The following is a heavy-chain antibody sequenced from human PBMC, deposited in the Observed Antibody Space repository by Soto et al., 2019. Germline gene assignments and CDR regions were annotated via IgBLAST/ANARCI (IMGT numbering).Heavy chain of an antibody. CDR1: GFTFSSYG. Sequence: PGGSLSLSCAASGFTFSSYGMHWVRQAPGKGLEWVAVIWYDGSNKYYADSVKGRFTISRDNSKNTLYLQMNSLRAEDTAVYYCARERYSNSSVYYYYGMDVWGQGTTVTVSS. J-gene: IGHJ6*02. D-gene: IGHD6-6*01. CDR3: ARERYSNSSVYYYYGMDV. V-gene: IGHV3-33*01. CDR2: IWYDGSNK.